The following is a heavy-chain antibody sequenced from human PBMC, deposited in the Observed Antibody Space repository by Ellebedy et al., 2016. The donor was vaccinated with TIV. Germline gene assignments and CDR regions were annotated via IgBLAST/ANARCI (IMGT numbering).Heavy chain of an antibody. D-gene: IGHD3-3*01. J-gene: IGHJ4*02. V-gene: IGHV3-30*03. CDR1: GFTFSSYG. CDR2: ISYDGSNK. Sequence: GESLKISCAASGFTFSSYGMHWVRQAPGKGLEWVAVISYDGSNKYYADSVKGRFTISRDNSKNTLYLQMNSLRAEDTAVYYCARPYDFWSGYYSYWGQGTLVTVSS. CDR3: ARPYDFWSGYYSY.